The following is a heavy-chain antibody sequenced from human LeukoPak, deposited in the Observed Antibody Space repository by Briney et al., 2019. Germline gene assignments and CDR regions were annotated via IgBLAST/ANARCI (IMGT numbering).Heavy chain of an antibody. Sequence: PGGSLRLSCAASGFTFSSYAMSWVRQAPGKGLEWVSAISGSGGSTYYADSVKRRFTISRDNSKNTLYLQMNSLRAEDTAVYYCAKVGISLTVTPEGADFDYWGQGTLVTVSS. CDR1: GFTFSSYA. CDR2: ISGSGGST. J-gene: IGHJ4*02. V-gene: IGHV3-23*01. CDR3: AKVGISLTVTPEGADFDY. D-gene: IGHD4-11*01.